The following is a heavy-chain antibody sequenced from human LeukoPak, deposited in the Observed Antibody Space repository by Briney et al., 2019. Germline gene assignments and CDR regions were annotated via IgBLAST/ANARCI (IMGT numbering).Heavy chain of an antibody. Sequence: SETLSLTCAVYGGSFSGYYWSWIRQPPGKGLEWIGEINHSGSTNHNPSLKSRVTISVDTSKNQFSLKLSSVTAADTAVYYCARAHHYDFWSGYRRGWFDPWGQGTLVTVSS. J-gene: IGHJ5*02. D-gene: IGHD3-3*01. CDR3: ARAHHYDFWSGYRRGWFDP. V-gene: IGHV4-34*01. CDR2: INHSGST. CDR1: GGSFSGYY.